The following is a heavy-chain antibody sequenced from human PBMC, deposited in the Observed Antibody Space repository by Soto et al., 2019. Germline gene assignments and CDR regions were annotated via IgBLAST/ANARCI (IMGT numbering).Heavy chain of an antibody. Sequence: ASVKVSCKASGYTFTSYDINWVRQATGQALEWMGWMNPNSGNTGYAQKFQGRVTMTRNTSISTAYMELSSLRSEDTAVYYCARDRRITIFGVVISLDVWGKGTTVTVSS. CDR2: MNPNSGNT. CDR1: GYTFTSYD. J-gene: IGHJ6*04. CDR3: ARDRRITIFGVVISLDV. V-gene: IGHV1-8*01. D-gene: IGHD3-3*01.